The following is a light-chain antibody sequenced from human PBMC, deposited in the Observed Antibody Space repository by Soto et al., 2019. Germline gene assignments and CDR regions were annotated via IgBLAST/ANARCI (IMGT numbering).Light chain of an antibody. CDR2: GTS. Sequence: EVVLTQSPGTLSLSRGERATLSCRASERIYSAYLGWYQQKPGQPPMLLIYGTSSRATGIPDRFSGGGSGTDFTLTISRLAPEDFAVYYCQQYGTSPQTFGQGTKVDIK. J-gene: IGKJ1*01. CDR1: ERIYSAY. CDR3: QQYGTSPQT. V-gene: IGKV3-20*01.